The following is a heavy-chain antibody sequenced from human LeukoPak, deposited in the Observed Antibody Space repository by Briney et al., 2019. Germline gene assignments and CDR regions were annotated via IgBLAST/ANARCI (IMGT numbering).Heavy chain of an antibody. CDR2: IGSDGDR. D-gene: IGHD3-3*01. CDR1: GYAFRSYA. V-gene: IGHV3-23*01. CDR3: AKSAGVASLCFDA. J-gene: IGHJ4*02. Sequence: GGSPRLSRRDSGYAFRSYAMAWVRQAPGKGLEGVADIGSDGDRAHEDSVKGRFTISSDHSTGTTYLQMDNLKGEETAVYFFAKSAGVASLCFDAWGQGALVTVSS.